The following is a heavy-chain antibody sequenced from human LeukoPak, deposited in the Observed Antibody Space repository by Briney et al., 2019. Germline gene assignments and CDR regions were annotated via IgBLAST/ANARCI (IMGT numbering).Heavy chain of an antibody. J-gene: IGHJ4*02. Sequence: GGSLRLSCVGSGFMFSRYSMGWVRQSPGNGLEFVAHLKESGIEKEYVDSVKGLFTISRDNAENLLYLQMNSLRAEDTALYFCARWRGAQSEFDYWGQGTQVTVSS. CDR3: ARWRGAQSEFDY. CDR2: LKESGIEK. V-gene: IGHV3-7*01. D-gene: IGHD3-3*01. CDR1: GFMFSRYS.